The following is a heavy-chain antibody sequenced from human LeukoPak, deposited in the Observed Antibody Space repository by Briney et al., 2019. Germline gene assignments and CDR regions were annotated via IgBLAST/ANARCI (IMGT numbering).Heavy chain of an antibody. D-gene: IGHD1-1*01. CDR2: INWNGGST. CDR3: ARVSLETTSNYCYYYMDV. Sequence: GGSLRLSCAASGFTFDDYGMSWVRQAPGKGLKWVSGINWNGGSTGYADSVKGRFTISRDNAKNSLYLQMNSLRAEDTALYYCARVSLETTSNYCYYYMDVWGKGTTVTVSS. V-gene: IGHV3-20*04. CDR1: GFTFDDYG. J-gene: IGHJ6*03.